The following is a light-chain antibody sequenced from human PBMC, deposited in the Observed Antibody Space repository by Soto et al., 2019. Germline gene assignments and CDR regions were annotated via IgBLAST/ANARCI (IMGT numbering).Light chain of an antibody. CDR1: QSVTSSY. V-gene: IGKV3-20*01. CDR2: GAS. Sequence: EIVLTQSPGTLSLSPGDSATLSCRASQSVTSSYLAWYQQKPGQAPRLLIYGASTRATGIPDRFSGSGSGTDYTLTISRLQPEDFAVYYCQQFGSSQTFGQGTKVDIK. CDR3: QQFGSSQT. J-gene: IGKJ1*01.